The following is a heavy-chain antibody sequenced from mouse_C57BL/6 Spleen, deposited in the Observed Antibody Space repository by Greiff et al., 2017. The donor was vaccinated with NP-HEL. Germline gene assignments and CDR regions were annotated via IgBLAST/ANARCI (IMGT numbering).Heavy chain of an antibody. D-gene: IGHD2-1*01. V-gene: IGHV3-6*01. CDR1: GYSITSGYY. J-gene: IGHJ3*01. Sequence: DVKLQESGPGLVKPSQSLSLTCSVTGYSITSGYYWNWIRQFPGNKLEWMGYISYDGSNNYNPSLKNRISITRDPSKNQFFLKLNSVTTEDTATYYCASDLPGAYWGQGTLVTVSA. CDR2: ISYDGSN. CDR3: ASDLPGAY.